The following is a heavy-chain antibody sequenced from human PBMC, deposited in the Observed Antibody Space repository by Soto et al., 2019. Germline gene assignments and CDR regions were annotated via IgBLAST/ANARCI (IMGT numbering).Heavy chain of an antibody. Sequence: QVQLRESGPGLLKPSQTLSLTCSVSGGSVSSGDYYWTWIRQSPGKGLAWIAYFSHGGNTYYSPSLKSRVTVSFNMPKKQFSLRLISVTAADTATYYCAVNGGNYNFDNWGQGTLVTVSS. D-gene: IGHD1-26*01. CDR2: FSHGGNT. V-gene: IGHV4-30-4*01. J-gene: IGHJ4*02. CDR1: GGSVSSGDYY. CDR3: AVNGGNYNFDN.